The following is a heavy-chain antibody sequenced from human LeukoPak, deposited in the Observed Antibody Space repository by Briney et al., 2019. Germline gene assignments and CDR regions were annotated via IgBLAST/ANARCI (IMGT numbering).Heavy chain of an antibody. CDR2: ISWNGGST. Sequence: PGGSLRLSCAASGFTFEDYTMHWVRQAPGKGLEWVSLISWNGGSTYYADSVKGRFTISRDNSKNSLYLQMNSLRTEDAALYYCAKDVTSSSWNGYFDTWGQGTLVTVSS. CDR3: AKDVTSSSWNGYFDT. CDR1: GFTFEDYT. V-gene: IGHV3-43*01. D-gene: IGHD1-1*01. J-gene: IGHJ4*02.